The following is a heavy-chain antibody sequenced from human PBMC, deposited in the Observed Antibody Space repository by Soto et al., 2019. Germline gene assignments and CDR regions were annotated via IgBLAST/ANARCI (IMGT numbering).Heavy chain of an antibody. CDR2: IYPGESDT. V-gene: IGHV5-51*01. Sequence: GESLKISCQGSGYSFANYWIGWVRQMPGKGLEWLGIIYPGESDTTYNPSFQGQVTISADKSISTAYLQWSSLKASDTAMYYCAGGGVRGVITRTRDYYGMDVWGQGTTVTVSS. CDR1: GYSFANYW. J-gene: IGHJ6*02. CDR3: AGGGVRGVITRTRDYYGMDV. D-gene: IGHD3-10*01.